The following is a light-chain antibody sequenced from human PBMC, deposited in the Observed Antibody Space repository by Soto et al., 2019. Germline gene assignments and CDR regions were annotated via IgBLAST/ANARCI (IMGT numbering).Light chain of an antibody. J-gene: IGKJ2*01. CDR1: QDINNY. V-gene: IGKV1-33*01. CDR3: QQCDNLPYT. Sequence: DVLMTQSPSSLSASVGDRVTITCQASQDINNYLNWYQQKPGKAPKLLIYDASNLETRVPLRFSGSGSGTEFTFTISSLETEDIARYYCQQCDNLPYTFGQGTKLEMK. CDR2: DAS.